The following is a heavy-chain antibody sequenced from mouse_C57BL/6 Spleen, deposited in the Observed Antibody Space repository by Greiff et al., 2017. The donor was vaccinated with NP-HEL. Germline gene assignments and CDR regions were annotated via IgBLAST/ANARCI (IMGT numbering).Heavy chain of an antibody. Sequence: EVKLEESGEGLVKPGGSLKLSCAASGFTFSSYAMSWVRQTPEKRLEWVAYISSGGDYIYYADTVKGRFTISRDNARNTLYLQMSSLKSEDTAMYYCTRDDYYGTLWYFDVWGTGTTVTVSS. CDR2: ISSGGDYI. J-gene: IGHJ1*03. D-gene: IGHD1-1*01. CDR1: GFTFSSYA. CDR3: TRDDYYGTLWYFDV. V-gene: IGHV5-9-1*02.